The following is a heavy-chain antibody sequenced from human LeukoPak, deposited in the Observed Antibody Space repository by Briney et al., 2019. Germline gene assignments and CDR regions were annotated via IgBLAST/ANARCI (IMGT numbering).Heavy chain of an antibody. CDR2: ISGSGGST. D-gene: IGHD3-10*01. CDR3: AKYQYYYGSGSPSSDP. V-gene: IGHV3-23*01. J-gene: IGHJ5*02. CDR1: GFTFSSYE. Sequence: GGSLRLSCTASGFTFSSYEMNWVRQAPGKGLEWVSAISGSGGSTYYEDSVKGRFTISRDNSKNTLNLQMNSLRAEDTAVYYCAKYQYYYGSGSPSSDPWGQGTLVTVSS.